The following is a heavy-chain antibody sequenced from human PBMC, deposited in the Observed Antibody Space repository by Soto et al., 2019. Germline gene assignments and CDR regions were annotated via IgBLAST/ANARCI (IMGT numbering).Heavy chain of an antibody. Sequence: QVQLVDSGGGLVKPGGSPRLSCEASGFTFTDYYMGWIRQAPGEGLELVSYISSSGNTIYYGDSVKGRFTISRDNAKNSLYLQVNSLRAEDTAVYYCARNTYTVTADYWGQGTLVTVSS. D-gene: IGHD4-17*01. CDR2: ISSSGNTI. CDR1: GFTFTDYY. CDR3: ARNTYTVTADY. J-gene: IGHJ4*02. V-gene: IGHV3-11*01.